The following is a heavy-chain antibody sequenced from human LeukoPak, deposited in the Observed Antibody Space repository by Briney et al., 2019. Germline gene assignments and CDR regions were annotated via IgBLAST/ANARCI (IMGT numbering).Heavy chain of an antibody. CDR1: GFTFSSYG. V-gene: IGHV3-33*03. D-gene: IGHD2/OR15-2a*01. CDR2: IWYDGSNK. CDR3: ARGVYHLGP. J-gene: IGHJ5*02. Sequence: GGSLRLSCAASGFTFSSYGMHWVRQAPGKGLEWVAVIWYDGSNKYYADSVKGRFTISRDNAQNSLYLQMNSLRAEDTGVYYCARGVYHLGPWGQGTLVTVSS.